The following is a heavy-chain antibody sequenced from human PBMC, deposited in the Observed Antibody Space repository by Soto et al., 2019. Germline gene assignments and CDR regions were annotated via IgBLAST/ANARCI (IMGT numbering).Heavy chain of an antibody. D-gene: IGHD6-6*01. Sequence: GGSLRLSCAASGFTFSSYWMSWVRQAPGKGLEWVANIKQDGSEKYYVDSVKGRFTISRDNAKNSLYLQMNSLRAEDTAVYYCARDLSSYHDAFDIWGQGTMVTVSS. CDR1: GFTFSSYW. V-gene: IGHV3-7*01. J-gene: IGHJ3*02. CDR3: ARDLSSYHDAFDI. CDR2: IKQDGSEK.